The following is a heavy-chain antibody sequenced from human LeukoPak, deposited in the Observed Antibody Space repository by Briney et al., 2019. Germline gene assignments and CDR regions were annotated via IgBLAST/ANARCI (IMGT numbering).Heavy chain of an antibody. CDR3: ARDGTYYYDSSGYYS. CDR1: GYTFTGYY. CDR2: INPNSGGT. Sequence: ASVKVSCKASGYTFTGYYMHGLRQAPGQGLEWMGRINPNSGGTNYAQKFQGRVTMTRDTSISTAYMELSRLRSDDTAVYYCARDGTYYYDSSGYYSWGQGTLVTVSS. J-gene: IGHJ4*02. D-gene: IGHD3-22*01. V-gene: IGHV1-2*06.